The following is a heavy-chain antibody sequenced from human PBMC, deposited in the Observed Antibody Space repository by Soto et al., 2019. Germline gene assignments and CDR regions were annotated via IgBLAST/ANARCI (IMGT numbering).Heavy chain of an antibody. V-gene: IGHV1-69*13. Sequence: ASVKVSCKASGGTFSSYAISWVRQAPGQGLEWMGGIIPIFGTANYAQKFQGRVTITADESTSTAYMELSSLRSEDTVVYYCARVSGRDYGLYYYGMDVWGQGTTVTVYS. CDR1: GGTFSSYA. CDR3: ARVSGRDYGLYYYGMDV. J-gene: IGHJ6*02. D-gene: IGHD4-17*01. CDR2: IIPIFGTA.